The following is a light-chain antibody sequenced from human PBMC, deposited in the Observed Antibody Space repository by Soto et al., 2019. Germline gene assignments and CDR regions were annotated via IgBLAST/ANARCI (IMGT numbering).Light chain of an antibody. CDR3: GTWDSSLSAGPV. V-gene: IGLV1-51*01. Sequence: QSVLTQPPSVSAAPGQKVTISCSGSSSNIGNNYVSWYQQLPGTAPKLLIYDNNKRPSGIPDRFSGSKSGTSATLGITGLQTGDEADYYCGTWDSSLSAGPVFGGVTKLTVL. CDR1: SSNIGNNY. CDR2: DNN. J-gene: IGLJ2*01.